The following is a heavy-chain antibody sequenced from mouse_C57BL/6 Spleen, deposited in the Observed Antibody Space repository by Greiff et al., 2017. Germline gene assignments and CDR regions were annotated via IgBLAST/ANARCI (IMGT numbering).Heavy chain of an antibody. V-gene: IGHV5-9-1*02. Sequence: EVMLVESGEGLVKPGGSLKLSCAASGFTFSSYAMSWVRQTPEKRLEWVAYISSGGDYIYYADTVKGRFTISRDNARNTLYLQMSSLKSEDTAMYYCTRDYGNYVYYFDYWGQGTTLTVSS. J-gene: IGHJ2*01. CDR1: GFTFSSYA. CDR3: TRDYGNYVYYFDY. D-gene: IGHD2-1*01. CDR2: ISSGGDYI.